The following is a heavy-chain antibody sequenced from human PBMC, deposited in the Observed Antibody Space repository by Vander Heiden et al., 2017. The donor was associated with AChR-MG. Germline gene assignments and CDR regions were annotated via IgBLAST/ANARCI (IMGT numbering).Heavy chain of an antibody. Sequence: EVQLLESVGGLAQPGGSMRLYCAAAGFTFRNYAMSWVRQAPGKGLEWVSAISGSGDYTYYADSVRGRFTISRDSSKNTLYVQMNSLRADDTAVYYCAKESGGRTFDWWGQGTLVTVSS. CDR1: GFTFRNYA. V-gene: IGHV3-23*01. CDR3: AKESGGRTFDW. CDR2: ISGSGDYT. J-gene: IGHJ4*02.